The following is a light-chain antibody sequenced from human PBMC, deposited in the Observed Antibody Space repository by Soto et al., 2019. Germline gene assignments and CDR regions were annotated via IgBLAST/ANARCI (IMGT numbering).Light chain of an antibody. CDR3: SSYTSSSTLAV. CDR2: AVT. V-gene: IGLV2-14*03. CDR1: SSDVGGYNY. Sequence: QSVLTQPPSGSGSPGQSVTISCTGTSSDVGGYNYVSWYQQHPGKAPKLMIYAVTKRPSGVSNRFSGSKSGNTASLTISGLQAEDEADYYCSSYTSSSTLAVFGIGTKVT. J-gene: IGLJ1*01.